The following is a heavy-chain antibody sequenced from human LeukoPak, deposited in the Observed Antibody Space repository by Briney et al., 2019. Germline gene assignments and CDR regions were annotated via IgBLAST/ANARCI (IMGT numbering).Heavy chain of an antibody. CDR3: ASAQTYYYGSGLRSESGIDY. V-gene: IGHV4-34*01. J-gene: IGHJ4*02. Sequence: KISETLSLTCAVYGGSFSGYYWSWIRQPPGKGLEWVGEINHSGSTNYNPSLKSRVTISVDKSKNQFSLKLSSVTAADTAVYYCASAQTYYYGSGLRSESGIDYWGQGTLVTVSS. CDR1: GGSFSGYY. CDR2: INHSGST. D-gene: IGHD3-10*01.